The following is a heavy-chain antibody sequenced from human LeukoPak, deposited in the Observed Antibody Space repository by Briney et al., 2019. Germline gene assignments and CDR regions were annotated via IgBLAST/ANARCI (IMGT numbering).Heavy chain of an antibody. CDR3: ARPGKARGLRAKPPQPTRQTAFDI. V-gene: IGHV4-39*07. CDR1: GGSISSSSYY. D-gene: IGHD4-17*01. Sequence: SETLSLTCTVSGGSISSSSYYWGWIRQPPGKGLEWIGNIYYSGSTYYNPSLKSRVTISLDTSRNQFSLKLSSVTAADTAVYYCARPGKARGLRAKPPQPTRQTAFDIWGQGTMVTVSS. CDR2: IYYSGST. J-gene: IGHJ3*02.